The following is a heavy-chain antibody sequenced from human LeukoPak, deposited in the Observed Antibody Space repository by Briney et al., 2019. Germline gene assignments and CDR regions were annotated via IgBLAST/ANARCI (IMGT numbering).Heavy chain of an antibody. Sequence: GESLKISCKGSGYRFTSYWIGWVRQMTGKGLEWMGIIYPGDSDTRYSPSFQGQVTISADKSISTAYLQWSSLKASDSAMYYCARPNLWFGEFYGFDPWGQGTLVTVSS. CDR3: ARPNLWFGEFYGFDP. CDR1: GYRFTSYW. CDR2: IYPGDSDT. J-gene: IGHJ5*02. D-gene: IGHD3-10*01. V-gene: IGHV5-51*01.